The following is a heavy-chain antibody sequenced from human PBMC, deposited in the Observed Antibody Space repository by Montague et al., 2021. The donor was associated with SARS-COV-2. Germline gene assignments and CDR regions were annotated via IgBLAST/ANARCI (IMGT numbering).Heavy chain of an antibody. J-gene: IGHJ3*02. Sequence: SETLSLTCTVSGDSVGSDDWGWSGQPPAKGQERSGDVYSVGSTDYNHSLKSRVPISRDTSKNQYSLKVRSVTAADTAVYYCVRETMTADAFAIWGQGTMVTVSS. CDR1: GDSVGSDD. D-gene: IGHD1-14*01. V-gene: IGHV4-59*02. CDR2: VYSVGST. CDR3: VRETMTADAFAI.